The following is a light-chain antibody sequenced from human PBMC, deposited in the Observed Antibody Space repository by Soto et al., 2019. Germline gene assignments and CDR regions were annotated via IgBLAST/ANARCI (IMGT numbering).Light chain of an antibody. CDR3: QHRSDSIT. Sequence: IVMTQSTATLSVSPGERATLSCRASRGISSNLAWYQQKPGQTPRLLIYDASTRAPGIPARFSGRGSGADFTLTISRLETEDFAVYSCQHRSDSITFGPGTRLEI. CDR2: DAS. CDR1: RGISSN. V-gene: IGKV3D-11*01. J-gene: IGKJ5*01.